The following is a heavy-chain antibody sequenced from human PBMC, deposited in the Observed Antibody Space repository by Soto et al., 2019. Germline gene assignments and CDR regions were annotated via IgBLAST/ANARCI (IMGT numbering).Heavy chain of an antibody. D-gene: IGHD6-19*01. CDR3: ARSGSGSGWL. Sequence: QVQLQESGPGLVKPSETLSLTCTVSGGSVISGRFYWSWIRQPPGKGLEWIGYIYYSGSTKYNPSLRSRVTISVDTSKNQFSLKLTSVTAADTAVYYCARSGSGSGWLGGQGTLVTVSS. V-gene: IGHV4-61*01. CDR1: GGSVISGRFY. J-gene: IGHJ4*02. CDR2: IYYSGST.